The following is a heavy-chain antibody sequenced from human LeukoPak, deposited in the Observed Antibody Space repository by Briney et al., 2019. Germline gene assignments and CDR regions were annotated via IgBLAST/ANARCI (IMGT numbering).Heavy chain of an antibody. D-gene: IGHD3-16*02. CDR1: GFTFSSYG. CDR3: ARATRGSSYYDYVWGSYRSDAFDI. J-gene: IGHJ3*02. CDR2: IRYDGSNK. Sequence: GGSLRLSCAASGFTFSSYGMHWVRQAPGKGLEWVAFIRYDGSNKYYADSVKGRFTISRDNSKNTLYLQMNSLRAEDTAVYYCARATRGSSYYDYVWGSYRSDAFDIWGQGTMVTVSS. V-gene: IGHV3-30*02.